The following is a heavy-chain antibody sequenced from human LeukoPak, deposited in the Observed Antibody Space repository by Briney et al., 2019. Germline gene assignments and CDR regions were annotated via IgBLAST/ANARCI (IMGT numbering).Heavy chain of an antibody. J-gene: IGHJ4*02. CDR1: GFTFSSYA. D-gene: IGHD2-2*01. V-gene: IGHV3-23*01. Sequence: GGSLRLSCAASGFTFSSYAMSWVRQAPGKGLEWVSSISDSGGSSYYADSVKGRFTISRDNSKNTLYVQMNSLRAEDTAIYYCAKDRDLGYCSTASCYSDYWGQGTLVTVSS. CDR2: ISDSGGSS. CDR3: AKDRDLGYCSTASCYSDY.